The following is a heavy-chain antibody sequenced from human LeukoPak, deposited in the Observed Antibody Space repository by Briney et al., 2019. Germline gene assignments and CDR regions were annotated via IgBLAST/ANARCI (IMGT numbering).Heavy chain of an antibody. CDR2: IYYSGST. CDR1: GGSISSGDYY. CDR3: ARIVGAGDAFDI. V-gene: IGHV4-30-4*08. Sequence: SQTLSLTCTVSGGSISSGDYYWSWIRQPPGKGLEWIGYIYYSGSTYYNPSLKSRVTMSVDTSKNQFSLKLSSVTAADAAVYYCARIVGAGDAFDIWGQGTMVTVSS. J-gene: IGHJ3*02. D-gene: IGHD1-26*01.